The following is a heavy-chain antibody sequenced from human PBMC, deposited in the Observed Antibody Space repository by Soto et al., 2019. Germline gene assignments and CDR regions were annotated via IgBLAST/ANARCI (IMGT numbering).Heavy chain of an antibody. CDR1: GGSISSYY. D-gene: IGHD6-19*01. Sequence: SETLSLTCTVSGGSISSYYWSWIRQPPGKGLKWIGYIYYSGSTNYNPSLKSRVTISVDTSKNQFSLKLSSVTAADTAVYYCAREGGTHSSGWTAIHYYYGMDVWGQGTTVTVSS. CDR2: IYYSGST. CDR3: AREGGTHSSGWTAIHYYYGMDV. J-gene: IGHJ6*02. V-gene: IGHV4-59*01.